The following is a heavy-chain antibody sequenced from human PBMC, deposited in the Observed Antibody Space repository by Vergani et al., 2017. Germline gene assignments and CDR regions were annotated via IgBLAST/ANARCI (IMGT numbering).Heavy chain of an antibody. V-gene: IGHV3-23*01. CDR1: GFTFSSYA. Sequence: EVQLLESGGGLVQPGGSLRLSCAASGFTFSSYAMSWVRQAPGKGLEWVSAISGSGGSTYYADSVKGRFTISRDNSKNTLYLQMNSLRDEDTAVYYCAKAPRYYDSRGYFDYWGQGTLVTVSS. D-gene: IGHD3-22*01. CDR2: ISGSGGST. CDR3: AKAPRYYDSRGYFDY. J-gene: IGHJ4*02.